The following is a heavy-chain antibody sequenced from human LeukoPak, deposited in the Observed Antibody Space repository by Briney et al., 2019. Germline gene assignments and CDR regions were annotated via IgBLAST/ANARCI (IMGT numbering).Heavy chain of an antibody. CDR3: ARDREGSCLQ. V-gene: IGHV3-33*08. J-gene: IGHJ4*02. CDR2: IWYDGSNK. Sequence: GGSLRLSCAASGFTFSSYAMHWVRQAPGKGLEGVAVIWYDGSNKYYADSVKGRFTIPRDNSKNTLYLQMNSLRAEDTAVYHCARDREGSCLQWGRGTLVTVSS. D-gene: IGHD4-11*01. CDR1: GFTFSSYA.